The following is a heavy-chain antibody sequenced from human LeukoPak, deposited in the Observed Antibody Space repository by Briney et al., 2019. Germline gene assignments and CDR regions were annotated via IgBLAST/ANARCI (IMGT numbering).Heavy chain of an antibody. V-gene: IGHV4-38-2*02. J-gene: IGHJ5*02. CDR2: IYHSGST. CDR3: ARDIVVVPAAMRGCFDP. Sequence: SETLSLTCAVSGYSISSGYYWGWIRQPPGQGLEWIGSIYHSGSTYYNPSLKSRVTISVDTSKNQFSLKLSSVTAADTAVYYCARDIVVVPAAMRGCFDPWGQGTLVTVSS. D-gene: IGHD2-2*01. CDR1: GYSISSGYY.